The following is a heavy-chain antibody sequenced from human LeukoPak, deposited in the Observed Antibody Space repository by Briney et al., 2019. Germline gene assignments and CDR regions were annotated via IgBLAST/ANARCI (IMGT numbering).Heavy chain of an antibody. V-gene: IGHV3-20*04. CDR1: GFTFDDYG. CDR3: ARASCHYYDGSGYYVVVYFDY. J-gene: IGHJ4*02. Sequence: GGSLRLSCAASGFTFDDYGMSWVRQAPGKGLEWVSGINWNGGSTGYADSVKGRFTISRDNAKNSLYLQMNSLRAEDTALYYCARASCHYYDGSGYYVVVYFDYWGQGTLVTVSS. CDR2: INWNGGST. D-gene: IGHD3-22*01.